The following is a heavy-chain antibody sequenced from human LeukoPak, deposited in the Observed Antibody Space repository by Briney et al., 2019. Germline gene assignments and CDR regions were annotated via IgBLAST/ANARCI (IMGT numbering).Heavy chain of an antibody. V-gene: IGHV3-23*01. CDR1: GLTFATYA. CDR3: AKDRRSDGSGSPSGYMDV. CDR2: ISGSGGNT. J-gene: IGHJ6*03. D-gene: IGHD3-10*01. Sequence: GGSLRLSCVVSGLTFATYAMTWVRQTPGKGLEWVSSISGSGGNTYNADSVKGRFTISRDNSKNTLYLQMNSLRAEDTAVYYCAKDRRSDGSGSPSGYMDVWGKGTTVTVSS.